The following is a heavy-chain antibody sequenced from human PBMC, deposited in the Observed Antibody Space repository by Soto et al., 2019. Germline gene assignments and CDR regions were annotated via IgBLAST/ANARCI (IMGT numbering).Heavy chain of an antibody. CDR3: ARGGSDYEGSGYYQGHV. J-gene: IGHJ6*02. Sequence: QVQLVQSGAEVKKPGSSVKFSCKSSEGTFSNYGFSWVHQAPGQGLECLGVIVPFFGAGHPKKFQGRVTITADESTNTVFMELRGLRSEDTAVYYCARGGSDYEGSGYYQGHVWGQGTTVTVSS. D-gene: IGHD3-22*01. V-gene: IGHV1-69*12. CDR1: EGTFSNYG. CDR2: IVPFFGA.